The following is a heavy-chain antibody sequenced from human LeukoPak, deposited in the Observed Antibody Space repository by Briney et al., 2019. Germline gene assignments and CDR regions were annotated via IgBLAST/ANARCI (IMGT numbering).Heavy chain of an antibody. CDR3: ARGPSRITMVRGVPRGHYFDY. CDR2: ISAYNGNT. CDR1: GYTFTSYG. V-gene: IGHV1-18*01. Sequence: ASVKVSCKASGYTFTSYGISWVRQAPGQGLEWMGWISAYNGNTNYAQKLQGRVTMTTDTSTSTAYMELRSLRSEDTAVYYCARGPSRITMVRGVPRGHYFDYWGQGTLVTVSS. D-gene: IGHD3-10*01. J-gene: IGHJ4*02.